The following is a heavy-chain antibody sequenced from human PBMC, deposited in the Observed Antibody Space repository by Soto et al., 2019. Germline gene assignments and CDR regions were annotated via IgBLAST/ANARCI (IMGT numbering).Heavy chain of an antibody. D-gene: IGHD2-2*02. V-gene: IGHV4-61*01. CDR3: AREKGYCSSTSCYTRFNWFYP. CDR2: IYYSGST. J-gene: IGHJ5*02. CDR1: GGSVSSGSYY. Sequence: TSETLSLTCTVSGGSVSSGSYYWSWIRQPPGEGLEWIGYIYYSGSTNYNPSLKSRGTISLDTSKNQFSLKMRSVTAADTAVYYCAREKGYCSSTSCYTRFNWFYPWGQGTLVTVSS.